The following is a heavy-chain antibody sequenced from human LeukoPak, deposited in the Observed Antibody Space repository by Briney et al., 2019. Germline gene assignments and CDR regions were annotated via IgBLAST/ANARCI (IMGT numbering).Heavy chain of an antibody. V-gene: IGHV1-8*03. D-gene: IGHD2-2*01. CDR3: AIRPSCSSNSCYRDRPFDY. J-gene: IGHJ4*02. CDR1: EYTYTSYD. Sequence: ASVNVSCKAAEYTYTSYDINGVRQATGQGREGLGWMNTIIGNAGYAVTLHGRVTDTRNTSISTAYMELNSLRSEDTAVYYCAIRPSCSSNSCYRDRPFDYWGQGTLVTVSS. CDR2: MNTIIGNA.